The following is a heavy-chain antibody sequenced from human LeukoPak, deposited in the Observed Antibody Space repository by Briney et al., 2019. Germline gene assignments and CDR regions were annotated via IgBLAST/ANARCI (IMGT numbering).Heavy chain of an antibody. V-gene: IGHV4-39*07. CDR1: GGSLSSYY. Sequence: SETLSPTCSVYGGSLSSYYWGWIRQPPGKGLEWIGSIYYSGSTYYNPSLKSRVTISVDTSKDQFSLKLSSVTAADTAVYYCARCLGGRCDYFDYWGQGTLVTVSS. J-gene: IGHJ4*02. D-gene: IGHD3-16*01. CDR3: ARCLGGRCDYFDY. CDR2: IYYSGST.